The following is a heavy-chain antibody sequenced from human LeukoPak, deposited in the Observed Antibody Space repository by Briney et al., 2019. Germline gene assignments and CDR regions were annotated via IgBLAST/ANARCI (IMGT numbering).Heavy chain of an antibody. CDR1: GGSISSYY. Sequence: SETLPLTCTVSGGSISSYYWSWLRQPAGKGLEWIGRIYSSGSTNYNPSLESRVTMSVDTSKNQFSLKLNSVTAADTAVYYCARAPVGALDYWGQGTLVTVSS. CDR3: ARAPVGALDY. CDR2: IYSSGST. J-gene: IGHJ4*02. V-gene: IGHV4-4*07. D-gene: IGHD1-26*01.